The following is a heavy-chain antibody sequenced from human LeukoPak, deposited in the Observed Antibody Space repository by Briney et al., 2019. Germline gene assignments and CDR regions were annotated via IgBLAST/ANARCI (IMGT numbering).Heavy chain of an antibody. CDR1: GFTFSNAW. Sequence: GGSLRLSRAASGFTFSNAWMSWVRQAPGKGLEWVGRIKSKTDGGTTDYAAPVKGKFTISRDDSKNTLYLQMNSLKTEDTAVYYCTTDLIVVVVAATYSFDYWGQGTLVTVSS. D-gene: IGHD2-15*01. V-gene: IGHV3-15*01. CDR2: IKSKTDGGTT. J-gene: IGHJ4*02. CDR3: TTDLIVVVVAATYSFDY.